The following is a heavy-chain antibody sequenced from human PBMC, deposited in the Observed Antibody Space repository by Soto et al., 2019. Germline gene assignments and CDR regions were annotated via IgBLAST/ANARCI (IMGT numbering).Heavy chain of an antibody. CDR2: IYGRGST. CDR3: ARQDTTLNWFDP. J-gene: IGHJ5*02. CDR1: GGSISSSSYY. Sequence: QLQLQESGPGLGKPSETLSLTCTVSGGSISSSSYYWGWIRQPPGKGLEWIGSIYGRGSTYYNPSLKSRVTISVDMSKNQFSLKLRSVTAAHTAVYYCARQDTTLNWFDPWGQGTLVTVSS. D-gene: IGHD1-26*01. V-gene: IGHV4-39*01.